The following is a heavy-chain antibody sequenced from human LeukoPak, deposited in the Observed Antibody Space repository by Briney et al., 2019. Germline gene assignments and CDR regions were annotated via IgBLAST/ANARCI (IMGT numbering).Heavy chain of an antibody. V-gene: IGHV4-39*01. CDR3: ARLGYCSSTSCYSYGMDV. CDR1: GGSISSSSYY. D-gene: IGHD2-2*01. J-gene: IGHJ6*02. CDR2: IYYSGST. Sequence: SETLSLTCTASGGSISSSSYYWCWIRQPPGKGLEWIGSIYYSGSTYYNPSLKRRVTISVDTSKNQFSLKLSSVTAADTAVYYCARLGYCSSTSCYSYGMDVWGQGTTVTVSS.